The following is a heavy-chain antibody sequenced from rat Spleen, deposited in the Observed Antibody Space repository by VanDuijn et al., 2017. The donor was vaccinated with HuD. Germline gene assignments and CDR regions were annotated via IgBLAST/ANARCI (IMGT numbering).Heavy chain of an antibody. D-gene: IGHD1-12*02. V-gene: IGHV5S10*01. CDR1: GFTFSNYD. J-gene: IGHJ2*01. Sequence: EVQLVESGGGLVQPGRSLKLSCAVSGFTFSNYDMAWVRQAPTKGLEWVASILYDGSNTYYRDSVKGRFTVSRDNAKSTLYLQLDSLRSEDTATYYCTTDTFYDGSYYPGGFDYWGQGVMVTVSS. CDR3: TTDTFYDGSYYPGGFDY. CDR2: ILYDGSNT.